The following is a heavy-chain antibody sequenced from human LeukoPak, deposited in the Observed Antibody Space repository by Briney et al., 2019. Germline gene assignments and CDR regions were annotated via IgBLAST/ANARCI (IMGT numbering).Heavy chain of an antibody. V-gene: IGHV4-59*07. CDR1: AGSISGFF. CDR3: ARTYRYGSFPVYHFYMDV. D-gene: IGHD5-18*01. J-gene: IGHJ6*03. CDR2: ISYSGNT. Sequence: SDTLSLTCTVSAGSISGFFWSWIRQSPGKGLEWIGYISYSGNTNYNPSLKSRVTISADTSKNQVSLKLSSVTAADTAVYYCARTYRYGSFPVYHFYMDVWGKGTTVTVSS.